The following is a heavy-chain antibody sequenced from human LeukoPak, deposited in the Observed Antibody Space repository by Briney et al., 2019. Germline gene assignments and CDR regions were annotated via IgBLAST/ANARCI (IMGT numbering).Heavy chain of an antibody. J-gene: IGHJ4*02. CDR2: IYYSGST. CDR3: ARGRERGYSYGHHDY. D-gene: IGHD5-18*01. V-gene: IGHV4-30-4*01. Sequence: SETLSLTCTVSGGSISSGDYYWSWIRQLPGKGLEWIGYIYYSGSTYYNPSLKSRVTISVDTSKNQFSLKLSSVTAADTAVYYCARGRERGYSYGHHDYWGQGTLVTVSS. CDR1: GGSISSGDYY.